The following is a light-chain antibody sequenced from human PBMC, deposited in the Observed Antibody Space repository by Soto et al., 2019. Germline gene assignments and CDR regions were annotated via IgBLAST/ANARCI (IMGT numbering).Light chain of an antibody. Sequence: DIQMTQSPASLSASVGDRVTITCRASQSVGGDLNWYQQKPGKAPKLLIYAASSLQSGVPSRFSGSGSGTDFTLTISSLQPEDFATYYCQQSYSTPPTFGQGTKVDIK. CDR1: QSVGGD. CDR2: AAS. V-gene: IGKV1-39*01. J-gene: IGKJ1*01. CDR3: QQSYSTPPT.